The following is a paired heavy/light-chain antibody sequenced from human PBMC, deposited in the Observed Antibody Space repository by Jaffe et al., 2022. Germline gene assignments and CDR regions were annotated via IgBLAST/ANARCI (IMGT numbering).Light chain of an antibody. CDR2: GAS. V-gene: IGKV3-15*01. Sequence: EIVMTQSPATLSVSPGERATLSCRASQSVSSNLAWYQQKPGQAPRLLIYGASTRATGIPARFSGSGSGTEFTLTISSLQSEDFAVYYCQQYNNWPPTFGGGTKVEIK. CDR3: QQYNNWPPT. CDR1: QSVSSN. J-gene: IGKJ4*01.
Heavy chain of an antibody. J-gene: IGHJ4*02. CDR2: IIPIFGTA. D-gene: IGHD2-15*01. V-gene: IGHV1-69*01. Sequence: QVQLVQSGAEVKKPGSSVKVSCKASGGTFSSYAISWVRQAPGQGLEWMGGIIPIFGTANYAQKFQGRVTITADESTSTAYMELSSLRSEDTAVYYCAAGYCSGGSCYLIRYYFDYWGQGTLVTVSS. CDR3: AAGYCSGGSCYLIRYYFDY. CDR1: GGTFSSYA.